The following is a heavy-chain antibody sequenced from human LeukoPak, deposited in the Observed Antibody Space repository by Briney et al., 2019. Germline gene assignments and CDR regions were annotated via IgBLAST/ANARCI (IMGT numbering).Heavy chain of an antibody. Sequence: SETLSLTCAVYGGSFSGYYWSWIRQPPGKGLEWIGEINHSGSTNYNPSLKSRVTISVDTSKNQFSLKLSSVTAADTAVYYCARGRAMVRSLPNWFDPWGQGTLVTVSS. D-gene: IGHD3-10*01. CDR3: ARGRAMVRSLPNWFDP. V-gene: IGHV4-34*01. CDR1: GGSFSGYY. CDR2: INHSGST. J-gene: IGHJ5*02.